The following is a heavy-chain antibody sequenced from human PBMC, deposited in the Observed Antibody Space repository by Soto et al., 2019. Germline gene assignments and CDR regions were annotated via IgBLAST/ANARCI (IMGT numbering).Heavy chain of an antibody. J-gene: IGHJ1*01. CDR2: IYSGCST. V-gene: IGHV3-53*01. CDR1: GFTVSSNY. Sequence: PGGSLRLSCAASGFTVSSNYMSWVRQAPGKGLEWVSVIYSGCSTYYADSVKGRFTISRDNSKNTLYLQMNSLRAEDTAVYYCARDRVESGYPEYFQHWGQGTLVTVS. D-gene: IGHD3-22*01. CDR3: ARDRVESGYPEYFQH.